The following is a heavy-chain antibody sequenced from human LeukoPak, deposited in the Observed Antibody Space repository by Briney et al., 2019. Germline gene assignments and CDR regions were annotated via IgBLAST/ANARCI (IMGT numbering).Heavy chain of an antibody. J-gene: IGHJ4*02. CDR3: ATDPASYCTSSTCDFDY. D-gene: IGHD2-8*01. CDR2: IRSSGTTI. CDR1: GFTFSDYY. Sequence: PGGSLRLSCAASGFTFSDYYMSWIRQAPGKGLEWVSYIRSSGTTIYYADSVKGRFTISRDNAKNSLYLQMNNLGAEDTAVYYCATDPASYCTSSTCDFDYWGQGTLVTVSS. V-gene: IGHV3-11*04.